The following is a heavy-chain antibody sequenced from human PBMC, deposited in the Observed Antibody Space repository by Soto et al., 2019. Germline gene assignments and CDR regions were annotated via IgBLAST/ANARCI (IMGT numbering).Heavy chain of an antibody. CDR3: AKGGYYYDTSGPTFEY. D-gene: IGHD3-22*01. CDR1: RFTFSSYA. V-gene: IGHV3-23*01. CDR2: ISGSGGTS. J-gene: IGHJ4*02. Sequence: GGSLRLSCAAFRFTFSSYAMSWVRQTPGKGLEWVSSISGSGGTSYYADSVKGRFALSRDNSKNTLYLQMNSLRAEDTAVYYCAKGGYYYDTSGPTFEYWGQGTLVTVSS.